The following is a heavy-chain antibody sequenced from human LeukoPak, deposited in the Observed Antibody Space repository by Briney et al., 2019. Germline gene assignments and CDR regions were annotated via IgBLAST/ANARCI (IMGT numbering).Heavy chain of an antibody. Sequence: SETLSLTCTVSGYSISSGYYWGWVRQPPGKGLEGIGEIYHSGSTNYNPSLKSPVTISVDKPKNQFSLKLSSVTAADTAVYYCARERGYSYGSFDPHYYYYMDVWGKGTTVTVSS. D-gene: IGHD5-18*01. CDR3: ARERGYSYGSFDPHYYYYMDV. CDR2: IYHSGST. J-gene: IGHJ6*03. CDR1: GYSISSGYY. V-gene: IGHV4-38-2*02.